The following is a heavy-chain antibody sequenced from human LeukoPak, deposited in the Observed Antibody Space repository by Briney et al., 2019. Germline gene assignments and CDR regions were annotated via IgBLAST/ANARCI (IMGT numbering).Heavy chain of an antibody. J-gene: IGHJ4*02. CDR2: IYYSGST. D-gene: IGHD2-2*01. V-gene: IGHV4-39*01. CDR1: GGSISSSGYY. CDR3: ARLKGGDGGIVVVPSNFDY. Sequence: SETLSLTCTVSGGSISSSGYYWGWIRQPPGKGLEWIGSIYYSGSTYYNPSLKSRVTISVDTSKNQFSLKLSSVTAADTAVYYCARLKGGDGGIVVVPSNFDYWGQGTLVTVSS.